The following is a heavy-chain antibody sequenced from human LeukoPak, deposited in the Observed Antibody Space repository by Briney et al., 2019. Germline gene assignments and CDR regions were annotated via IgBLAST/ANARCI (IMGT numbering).Heavy chain of an antibody. D-gene: IGHD5-12*01. CDR3: ARVYGSGYDFRGAFDI. CDR2: IYYSGST. J-gene: IGHJ3*02. Sequence: PSETLSLTCTVSGGSISTYYWTWIRQPPGKGLEWIGYIYYSGSTNYNPFLKSRVTISVDTSKNQFSLKLGSVTAADTAVYYCARVYGSGYDFRGAFDIWGQGTMVTVSS. CDR1: GGSISTYY. V-gene: IGHV4-59*01.